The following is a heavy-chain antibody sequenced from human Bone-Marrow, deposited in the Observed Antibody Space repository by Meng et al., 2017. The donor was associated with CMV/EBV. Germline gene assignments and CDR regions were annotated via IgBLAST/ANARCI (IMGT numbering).Heavy chain of an antibody. CDR1: GGTFSRNT. CDR2: FIPMVDIA. CDR3: ARDRDLIFDS. V-gene: IGHV1-69*04. J-gene: IGHJ4*02. D-gene: IGHD2-8*01. Sequence: SVKVSCKASGGTFSRNTFNWVRQAPGQGLEWMGRFIPMVDIAVYAQTFQGRVTITADKSTSTTYMELSSLRSEDTAVYFCARDRDLIFDSWGQGTLGTVSS.